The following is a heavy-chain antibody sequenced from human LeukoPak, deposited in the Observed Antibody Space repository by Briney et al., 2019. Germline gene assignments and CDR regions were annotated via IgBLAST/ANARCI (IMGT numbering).Heavy chain of an antibody. J-gene: IGHJ3*02. Sequence: PGGSLRLSCAASGFTFSDYAMNWVRQAPGKGLEWVSSISSTSSYIYYADSVKGRFTISRDNSKNTLYLQMNSLRAEDTAVYYCAKGLYYDSSGLGRDAFDIWGQGTMVTVSS. CDR1: GFTFSDYA. V-gene: IGHV3-21*01. CDR3: AKGLYYDSSGLGRDAFDI. D-gene: IGHD3-22*01. CDR2: ISSTSSYI.